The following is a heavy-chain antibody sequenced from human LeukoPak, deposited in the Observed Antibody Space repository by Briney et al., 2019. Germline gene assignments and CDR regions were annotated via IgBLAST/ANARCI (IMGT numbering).Heavy chain of an antibody. J-gene: IGHJ4*02. D-gene: IGHD2-2*02. CDR1: GFTFSSYW. V-gene: IGHV3-7*01. CDR2: IKQDGNEK. CDR3: ATDGGYCSSTSCYRGDYFDY. Sequence: GGSLRLSCAASGFTFSSYWMSWVRQAPGKGLEWVANIKQDGNEKYCVDSVKGRFTISRDNAKNSLYLQMNSLRAEDTAVYYCATDGGYCSSTSCYRGDYFDYWGQGALVTVSS.